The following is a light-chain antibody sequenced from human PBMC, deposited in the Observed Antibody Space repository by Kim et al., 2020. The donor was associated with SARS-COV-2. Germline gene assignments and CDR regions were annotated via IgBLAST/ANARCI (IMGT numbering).Light chain of an antibody. CDR1: QSVSSY. CDR2: DAS. CDR3: QQRSNWRRT. Sequence: LSPGESATLSCRASQSVSSYLAWYQQKPGQAPRLLIYDASNRATGIPARFSGSGSGTDFTLTISSLEPEDFAVYYCQQRSNWRRTFGQGTKVDIK. J-gene: IGKJ1*01. V-gene: IGKV3-11*01.